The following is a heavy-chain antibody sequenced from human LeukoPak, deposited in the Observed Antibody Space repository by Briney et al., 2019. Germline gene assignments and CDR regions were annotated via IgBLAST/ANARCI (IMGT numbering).Heavy chain of an antibody. D-gene: IGHD3-10*01. CDR3: NALLWFGEFLFDY. CDR2: IKSKTDGGTT. CDR1: GFTFSNAW. Sequence: GGSLRLSCAASGFTFSNAWMSWVRQAPGKGLEWVGRIKSKTDGGTTDYAAPVKGRFTISRDDSKSTLYLQLNSLKHEDTAVYYRNALLWFGEFLFDYWGQGTLVTVSS. J-gene: IGHJ4*02. V-gene: IGHV3-15*01.